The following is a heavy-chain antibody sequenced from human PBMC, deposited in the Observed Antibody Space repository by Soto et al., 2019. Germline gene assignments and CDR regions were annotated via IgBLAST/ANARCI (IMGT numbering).Heavy chain of an antibody. Sequence: SETLSLTCSVSGDSISTSRFYWAWFRQPPGEGLEWIGSIYHTGNAYYNPSLKSRVTIFVDTSKNQFSLKLTSVTAADTALYYCARDYFDSSDYTTNWFDPWGQGTLVTVSS. CDR1: GDSISTSRFY. V-gene: IGHV4-39*01. CDR3: ARDYFDSSDYTTNWFDP. D-gene: IGHD3-22*01. CDR2: IYHTGNA. J-gene: IGHJ5*02.